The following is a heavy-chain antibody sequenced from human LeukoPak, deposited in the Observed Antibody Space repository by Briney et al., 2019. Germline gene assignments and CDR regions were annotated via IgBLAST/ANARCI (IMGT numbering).Heavy chain of an antibody. V-gene: IGHV1-2*02. CDR3: ARGTYYYDSSGYYYNGYWFDP. Sequence: ASVKVSCKASGYTFTGYYMHWVRQAPGQGLEWMGWINPNSGGTNYAQKFQGRVTMTRDTSISTAYMELSRLRSDDTAAYYCARGTYYYDSSGYYYNGYWFDPWGQGTLVTVSS. CDR1: GYTFTGYY. CDR2: INPNSGGT. J-gene: IGHJ5*02. D-gene: IGHD3-22*01.